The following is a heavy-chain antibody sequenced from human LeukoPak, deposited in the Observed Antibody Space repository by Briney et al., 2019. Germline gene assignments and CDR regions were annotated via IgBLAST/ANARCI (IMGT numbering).Heavy chain of an antibody. V-gene: IGHV4-34*01. J-gene: IGHJ4*02. D-gene: IGHD2-2*01. CDR1: GGSFSGYY. CDR2: INHSGST. CDR3: ARGKSDIVVVPGKSGPPHQYYFDY. Sequence: SETLSLTCAVYGGSFSGYYWSWIRQPPGKGLEWIGEINHSGSTNYNPSLKSRVTISVDTSKNQFSLKLRSVTAADTAVYYCARGKSDIVVVPGKSGPPHQYYFDYWGQGTLVTVSS.